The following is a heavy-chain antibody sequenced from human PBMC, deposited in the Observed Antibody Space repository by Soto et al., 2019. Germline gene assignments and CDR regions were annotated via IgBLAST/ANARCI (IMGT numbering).Heavy chain of an antibody. CDR2: IDPNDSYT. V-gene: IGHV5-10-1*01. CDR3: ARQFAGYSSGWPFDS. CDR1: GYSFTSYW. D-gene: IGHD6-19*01. Sequence: PGESLKISCKGSGYSFTSYWINWVRQMPGKGLEWMGTIDPNDSYTRYSPSFQGHVTISVDKSISTAYLQWSSLNASDTAMYYCARQFAGYSSGWPFDSWGQGILVTVS. J-gene: IGHJ4*02.